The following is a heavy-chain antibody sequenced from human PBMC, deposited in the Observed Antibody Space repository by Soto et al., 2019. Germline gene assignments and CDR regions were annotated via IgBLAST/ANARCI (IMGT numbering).Heavy chain of an antibody. V-gene: IGHV4-59*01. D-gene: IGHD3-10*01. CDR2: IYYSGST. CDR1: GGSISSYY. CDR3: ARVIGGYFDY. J-gene: IGHJ4*02. Sequence: SETLSLTCTLSGGSISSYYWSWIRQPPGKGLEWIGYIYYSGSTNYNPSLKSRVTISVDTSKNQFSLKLSSVTAADTAVYYCARVIGGYFDYWGQGTLVTVSS.